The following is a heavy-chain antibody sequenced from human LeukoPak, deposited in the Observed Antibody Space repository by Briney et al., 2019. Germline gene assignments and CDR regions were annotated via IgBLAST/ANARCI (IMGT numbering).Heavy chain of an antibody. Sequence: PSETLSLTCSVSIGSISSSKWWSWVRQSPVKGLEWIGEIYLYGTTNYNPSFTSRVTMSVDRSRNQFSLKLTSVTAADTAVYYCASQKFSSGWFDYWGQGTLVTVSS. CDR2: IYLYGTT. CDR3: ASQKFSSGWFDY. D-gene: IGHD6-19*01. CDR1: IGSISSSKW. J-gene: IGHJ5*01. V-gene: IGHV4-4*02.